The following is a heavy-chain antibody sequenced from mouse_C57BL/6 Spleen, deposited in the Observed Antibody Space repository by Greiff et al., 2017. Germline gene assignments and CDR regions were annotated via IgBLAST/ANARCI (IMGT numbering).Heavy chain of an antibody. V-gene: IGHV5-4*03. CDR2: ISDGGSYA. Sequence: EVKLMESGGGLVKPGGSLKLSCAASGFTFSSYAMSWVRQTPEKRLEWVATISDGGSYAYYPDNVKGRFTISRDNAKNNLYLQMSHLKSEDTAMYYCARVGVEENYFDYWGQGTTLTVSS. CDR3: ARVGVEENYFDY. J-gene: IGHJ2*01. D-gene: IGHD1-1*01. CDR1: GFTFSSYA.